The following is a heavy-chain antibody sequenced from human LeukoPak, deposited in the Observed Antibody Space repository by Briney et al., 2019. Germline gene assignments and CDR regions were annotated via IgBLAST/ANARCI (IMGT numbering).Heavy chain of an antibody. CDR3: ARAVSGRFDY. J-gene: IGHJ4*02. D-gene: IGHD6-19*01. V-gene: IGHV4-59*08. CDR1: GGSISSYH. CDR2: IYYSGST. Sequence: SETLSLTCTVSGGSISSYHWGWIRQPPGKGLEWTGDIYYSGSTNYNPSLTSRVTISVDTSKNQFSLRLSSVTAADTAIYYCARAVSGRFDYWGQGTLVTVSS.